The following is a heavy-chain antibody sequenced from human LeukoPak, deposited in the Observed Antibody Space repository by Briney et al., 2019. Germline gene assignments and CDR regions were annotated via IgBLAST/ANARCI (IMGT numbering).Heavy chain of an antibody. CDR3: AGARAYSGSYGP. V-gene: IGHV3-74*01. CDR2: INSDGSST. Sequence: GGSLRLSCAASGFTFSTYWMHWVRQAPGKGLVWVSRINSDGSSTNYADPVKGRFTISRDNAKNTLYLQMNSLRAEDTAVYYCAGARAYSGSYGPWGQGTLVTVSS. J-gene: IGHJ5*02. CDR1: GFTFSTYW. D-gene: IGHD1-26*01.